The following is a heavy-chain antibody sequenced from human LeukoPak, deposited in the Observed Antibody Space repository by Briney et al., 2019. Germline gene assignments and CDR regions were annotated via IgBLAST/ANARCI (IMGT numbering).Heavy chain of an antibody. V-gene: IGHV4-59*08. D-gene: IGHD3-16*01. CDR3: ARHGGFYFDS. J-gene: IGHJ4*02. CDR2: VYHSGSA. CDR1: GGSISSYY. Sequence: SETLSLTCTVSGGSISSYYWSWIRQSPGMGLEWIGQVYHSGSANYNPSLRSRVTISIDTSKKQFSLKLNSVTATDTAVYYCARHGGFYFDSWGQGTLVTVSS.